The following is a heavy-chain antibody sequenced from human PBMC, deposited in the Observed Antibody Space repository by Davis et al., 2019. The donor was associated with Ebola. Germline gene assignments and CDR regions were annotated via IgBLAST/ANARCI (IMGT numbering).Heavy chain of an antibody. CDR2: ISGSGGST. CDR1: EFTFSGYA. D-gene: IGHD5-18*01. V-gene: IGHV3-23*01. Sequence: GESLKISCAASEFTFSGYAMSWVRQAPGKGLEWVSAISGSGGSTYYAGSVKGRFTISRDNSKNTLYLQMNSLRAEDTAVYYCAKHPQLWKLNWFDPWGQGTLVTVSS. CDR3: AKHPQLWKLNWFDP. J-gene: IGHJ5*02.